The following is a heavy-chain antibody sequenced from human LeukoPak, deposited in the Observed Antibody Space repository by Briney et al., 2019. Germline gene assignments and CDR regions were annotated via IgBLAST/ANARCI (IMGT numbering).Heavy chain of an antibody. CDR2: IYFTGST. J-gene: IGHJ6*03. Sequence: SETLSLTCTVSGGSISSNYWTWIRQPPGKGLEWIGYIYFTGSTNYNPSLTSRVTISVDTSKNQFSLKLSSVTAADTAVYYCARVGTSSYYYYMDVWGKGTTVTVSS. CDR1: GGSISSNY. CDR3: ARVGTSSYYYYMDV. V-gene: IGHV4-59*01. D-gene: IGHD7-27*01.